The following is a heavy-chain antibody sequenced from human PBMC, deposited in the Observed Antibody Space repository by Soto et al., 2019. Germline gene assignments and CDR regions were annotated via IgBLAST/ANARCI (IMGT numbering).Heavy chain of an antibody. CDR2: ISANDRSA. V-gene: IGHV3-23*01. CDR3: AKTLFSTGGLFDH. CDR1: GFTFSSYA. J-gene: IGHJ4*02. Sequence: GGSLRLSCAASGFTFSSYAMNWVRQAPGEGLEWVSIISANDRSAYYADSVKGRFTISRDISKNTLYLQMKSLRAEDTATYYCAKTLFSTGGLFDHWGQGTLVTVSS. D-gene: IGHD6-25*01.